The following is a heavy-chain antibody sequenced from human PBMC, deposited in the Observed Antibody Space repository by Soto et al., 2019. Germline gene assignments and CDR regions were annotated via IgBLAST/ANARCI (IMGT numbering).Heavy chain of an antibody. CDR1: GFNFGGSW. Sequence: EVQLVQSGAEVKKPGESLKISCKASGFNFGGSWIDWVRQMPGKGLEWMGIIYPGDYDTRYSPSFQGQVTISADKSISTAYLQLRSLKASDTAKYYCARGVFIGTPTGYWVQGTRVTVSS. V-gene: IGHV5-51*01. D-gene: IGHD1-7*01. CDR3: ARGVFIGTPTGY. CDR2: IYPGDYDT. J-gene: IGHJ4*02.